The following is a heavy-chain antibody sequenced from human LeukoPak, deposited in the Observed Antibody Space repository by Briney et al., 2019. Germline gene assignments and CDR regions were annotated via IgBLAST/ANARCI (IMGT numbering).Heavy chain of an antibody. J-gene: IGHJ4*02. Sequence: ASVKVSCKASGYTFTGYYMHRVRQAPGQGLEWMGWISAYNRNTNHAQKFQDRVTMTTDTSTTTAYMELRSLRSDDTAVYYCAILRFLEWPFDSWGQGTLVTVSS. D-gene: IGHD3-3*01. V-gene: IGHV1-18*04. CDR2: ISAYNRNT. CDR3: AILRFLEWPFDS. CDR1: GYTFTGYY.